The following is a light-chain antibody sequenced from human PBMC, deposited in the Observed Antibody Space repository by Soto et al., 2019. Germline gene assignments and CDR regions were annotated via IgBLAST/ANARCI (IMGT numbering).Light chain of an antibody. CDR3: HQYGSSPWT. J-gene: IGKJ1*01. CDR1: QSVRSSY. Sequence: IVLTQSPGTLSLSPGERATLSCRASQSVRSSYLAWYQQKPGQPPRLLIYGASSRATDIPDRFSGRGSGTDFSLTISRLETEDFAVYYCHQYGSSPWTFGQGTKVDLK. V-gene: IGKV3-20*01. CDR2: GAS.